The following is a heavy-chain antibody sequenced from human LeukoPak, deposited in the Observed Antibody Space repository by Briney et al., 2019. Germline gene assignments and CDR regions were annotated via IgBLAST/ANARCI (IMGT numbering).Heavy chain of an antibody. CDR1: GYTFTSYY. CDR3: ARGEAVAGHFNWFDP. CDR2: INPSGGST. Sequence: AAVKVSFKASGYTFTSYYMHWVRQAPGQGLEWMGIINPSGGSTSYAQKFQGRVTITADESTSTAYMELSSLRSEDTAVYYCARGEAVAGHFNWFDPWGQGTLVTVSS. D-gene: IGHD6-19*01. J-gene: IGHJ5*02. V-gene: IGHV1-46*01.